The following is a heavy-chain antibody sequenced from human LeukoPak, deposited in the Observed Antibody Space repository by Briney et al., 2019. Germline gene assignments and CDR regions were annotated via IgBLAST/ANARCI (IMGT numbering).Heavy chain of an antibody. CDR1: GGSFSGYY. D-gene: IGHD2-2*01. Sequence: SETLPLTCAVYGGSFSGYYWSWIRQPPGKGLEWIGEINHSGSTNYNPSLKSRVTISVDTSKNQFSLKLSSVTAADTAVYYCARGVGDIVVVPAANAFDIWGQGTMVTVSS. CDR2: INHSGST. CDR3: ARGVGDIVVVPAANAFDI. V-gene: IGHV4-34*01. J-gene: IGHJ3*02.